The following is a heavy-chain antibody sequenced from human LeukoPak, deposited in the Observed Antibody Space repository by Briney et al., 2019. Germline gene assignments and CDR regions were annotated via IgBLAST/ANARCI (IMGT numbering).Heavy chain of an antibody. Sequence: GGSLRLSCAASGFTFSSYSMNWVRQAPGKGLEWVSSISSSSYIYYADSVKGRFTISRDNAKNSLYLQMNSLRAEDTAVYYCARDTGIAAADNWFDPWGQGTLVTVSS. CDR1: GFTFSSYS. V-gene: IGHV3-21*01. J-gene: IGHJ5*02. CDR3: ARDTGIAAADNWFDP. D-gene: IGHD6-13*01. CDR2: ISSSSYI.